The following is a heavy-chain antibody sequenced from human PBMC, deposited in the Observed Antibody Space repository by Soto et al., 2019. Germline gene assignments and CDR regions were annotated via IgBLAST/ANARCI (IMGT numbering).Heavy chain of an antibody. CDR1: GFTFSDHY. CDR3: VRSGDNYNLLDY. Sequence: PGGSLRLSCASSGFTFSDHYMILILHAPGKGLEWIVYSSNSGSFTRYADSVKGRFSTSRDNAKNSLYLQINSLRGDDTAIYYCVRSGDNYNLLDYWGQGTPVTVSS. V-gene: IGHV3-11*06. CDR2: SSNSGSFT. D-gene: IGHD1-1*01. J-gene: IGHJ4*02.